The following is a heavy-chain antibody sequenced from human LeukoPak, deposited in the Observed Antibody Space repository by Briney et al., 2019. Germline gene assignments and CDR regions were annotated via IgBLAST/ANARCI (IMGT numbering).Heavy chain of an antibody. D-gene: IGHD3-3*01. CDR2: ISSSGSTI. CDR1: GFTFSDYY. J-gene: IGHJ4*02. CDR3: VREPATFGVVIPYYFDY. V-gene: IGHV3-11*04. Sequence: GGSLRLSCAASGFTFSDYYMSWIRQAPGKGLEWVSYISSSGSTIYYADSVKGRFTISRDNAKNSLYLQMNSLRAEDTAVYYCVREPATFGVVIPYYFDYWGQGTLVTVSS.